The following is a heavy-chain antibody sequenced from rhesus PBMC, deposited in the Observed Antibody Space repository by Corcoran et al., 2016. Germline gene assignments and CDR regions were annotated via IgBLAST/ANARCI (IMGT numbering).Heavy chain of an antibody. D-gene: IGHD4-29*01. CDR1: GFTFSDYY. Sequence: EVQLVESGGGLAKPGGSLRLSCAASGFTFSDYYMSWVRHAPGKGLEWVSSISSASSYIYYADSVKGRFTISRGNAKNSLSLQMNSLKTEDTAVYYCTRRTGYGSSYVWENEYNSLDVWGRGVLVTVSS. V-gene: IGHV3S4*01. CDR3: TRRTGYGSSYVWENEYNSLDV. CDR2: ISSASSYI. J-gene: IGHJ5-2*02.